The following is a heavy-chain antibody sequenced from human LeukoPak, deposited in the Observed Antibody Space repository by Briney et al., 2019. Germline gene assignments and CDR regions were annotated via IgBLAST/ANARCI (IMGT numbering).Heavy chain of an antibody. CDR1: GGSISSYY. J-gene: IGHJ6*02. D-gene: IGHD2-15*01. V-gene: IGHV4-59*12. CDR3: ARRSRLGYCSGGSCYSNYYYGMDV. CDR2: ISYSGSA. Sequence: SETLSLTCTVSGGSISSYYWSWIRQPPGKGLEWIGYISYSGSANYNPSLKSRVTISVDKSKNQFSLKLSSVTAADTAVYYCARRSRLGYCSGGSCYSNYYYGMDVWGQGTTVTVSS.